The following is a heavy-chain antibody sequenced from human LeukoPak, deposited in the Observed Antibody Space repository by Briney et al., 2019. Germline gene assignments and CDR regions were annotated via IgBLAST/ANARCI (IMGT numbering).Heavy chain of an antibody. CDR1: GYTFTSYA. D-gene: IGHD3-10*01. CDR2: INAGNGNT. V-gene: IGHV1-3*01. Sequence: GAAVKVSCKASGYTFTSYAMHWVRQAPGQRLEWMGWINAGNGNTKYSQKFQGRVTITRDTSASTAYMELSSLRSEDTAVYYCARARITMVRGVTLPLDYWGQGTLVTVSS. CDR3: ARARITMVRGVTLPLDY. J-gene: IGHJ4*02.